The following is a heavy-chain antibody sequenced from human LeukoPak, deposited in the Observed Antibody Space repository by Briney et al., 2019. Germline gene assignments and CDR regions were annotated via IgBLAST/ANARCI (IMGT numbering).Heavy chain of an antibody. J-gene: IGHJ5*02. D-gene: IGHD2-21*01. CDR3: AREYYGRALDP. CDR2: INPNSGGT. CDR1: GYTFTGYY. Sequence: ASVKASCKASGYTFTGYYMHWVRQAPGQGLEWMGWINPNSGGTNFAQKFQGRVTMTRDTSISTAYMELSRLRSDDTAVYYCAREYYGRALDPWGQGTLVTVSS. V-gene: IGHV1-2*02.